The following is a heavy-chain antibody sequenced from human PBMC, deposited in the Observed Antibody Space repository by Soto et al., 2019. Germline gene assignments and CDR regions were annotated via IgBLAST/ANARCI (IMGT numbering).Heavy chain of an antibody. V-gene: IGHV3-7*01. CDR2: IKQDGSET. D-gene: IGHD3-3*01. CDR1: GITFSNYW. J-gene: IGHJ3*02. CDR3: ARVQDDSSDAFDI. Sequence: PGGSLRLSCAASGITFSNYWMTWVRQAPGKGLEWVANIKQDGSETYYVDSVKGRSTISRDNAKNSLYLQMNSLRAEDKAVYYCARVQDDSSDAFDIWGQGTMVTVS.